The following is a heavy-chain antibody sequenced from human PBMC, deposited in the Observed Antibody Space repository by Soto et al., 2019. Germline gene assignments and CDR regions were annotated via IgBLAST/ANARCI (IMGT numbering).Heavy chain of an antibody. Sequence: PSETLSLTCPFSGCSISSYYWSWIRQPPGKGLEWIGYIYYSGSTNYNPSLKSRVTISVDTSKNQFSLKLSSVTAADTAVYYCARHGLVNYYYYYMDVWGKGTTVTVSS. CDR3: ARHGLVNYYYYYMDV. J-gene: IGHJ6*03. V-gene: IGHV4-59*08. CDR1: GCSISSYY. CDR2: IYYSGST. D-gene: IGHD3-9*01.